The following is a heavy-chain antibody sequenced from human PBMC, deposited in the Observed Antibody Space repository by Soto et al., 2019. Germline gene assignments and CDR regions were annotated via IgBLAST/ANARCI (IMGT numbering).Heavy chain of an antibody. CDR1: GGSISSGDYY. Sequence: SETLSLTCTVSGGSISSGDYYWSWIRQPPGKGLEWIGYIYYSGSTYYNPSLKSRVTISVDTSKNQFSLKLSSVTAAGTAVYYCARAPGYYYDSSGYYTWGQGTLVTVSS. J-gene: IGHJ5*02. V-gene: IGHV4-30-4*01. D-gene: IGHD3-22*01. CDR2: IYYSGST. CDR3: ARAPGYYYDSSGYYT.